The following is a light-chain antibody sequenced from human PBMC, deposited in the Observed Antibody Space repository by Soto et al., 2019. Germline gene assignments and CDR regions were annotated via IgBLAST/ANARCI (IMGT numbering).Light chain of an antibody. CDR3: GSYVGSKSFV. V-gene: IGLV2-8*01. CDR1: SADIGASKY. Sequence: QSVLTQPASVSGSPGQSITISCTGTSADIGASKYVSWYQHHPGKAPKLMIYEVSQRPSGVPDRFSGSKSGNTASLTVSGLQAEDEADYYCGSYVGSKSFVFGGGTKLTVL. J-gene: IGLJ3*02. CDR2: EVS.